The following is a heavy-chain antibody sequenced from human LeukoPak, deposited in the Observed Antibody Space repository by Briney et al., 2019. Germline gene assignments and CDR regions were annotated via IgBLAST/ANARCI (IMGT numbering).Heavy chain of an antibody. V-gene: IGHV4-34*01. Sequence: KPSETLSLTCAVYGGSFSGYYWSWIRQPPGKGLEWIGEINHSGSTNYNPSLKSRVTISVDTSKNQFSLKLSSVTAADTAVYYCARLIPAAVYYYYMDVWGKGTTVTISS. J-gene: IGHJ6*03. CDR1: GGSFSGYY. CDR2: INHSGST. D-gene: IGHD2-2*01. CDR3: ARLIPAAVYYYYMDV.